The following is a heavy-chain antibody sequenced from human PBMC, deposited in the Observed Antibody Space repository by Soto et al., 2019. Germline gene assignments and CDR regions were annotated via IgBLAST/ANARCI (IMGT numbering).Heavy chain of an antibody. CDR1: GGSFSGYY. CDR3: VRGVEADY. Sequence: QVQLQQWGAGLLKPSETLSLTCAVYGGSFSGYYWSWIRQPPGKGLEWIGEINHSGSTNYNPSLTSRVTISVDTSKNHFSLKLNSMTAAETAVYYCVRGVEADYWGQGTLVTVSS. V-gene: IGHV4-34*01. CDR2: INHSGST. J-gene: IGHJ4*02.